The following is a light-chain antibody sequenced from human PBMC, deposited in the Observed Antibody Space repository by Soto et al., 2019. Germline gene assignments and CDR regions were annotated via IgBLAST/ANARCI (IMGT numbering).Light chain of an antibody. V-gene: IGKV1-6*01. CDR1: QGIKND. CDR3: LQDYNYPLT. J-gene: IGKJ4*01. Sequence: VQMTLSLSYISASVGCTVTIICRASQGIKNDLAWYQQKTGKAPKIVIYAASSLQSGVPSRFSGSGYGTDFNLTISSLQPEDFATYYCLQDYNYPLTFGGGTKVDIK. CDR2: AAS.